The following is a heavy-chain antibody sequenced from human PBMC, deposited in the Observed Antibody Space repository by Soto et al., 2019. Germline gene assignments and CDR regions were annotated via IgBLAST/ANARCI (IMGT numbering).Heavy chain of an antibody. D-gene: IGHD4-17*01. J-gene: IGHJ6*02. CDR2: IDPSDSYT. Sequence: PGESLKISCKGSGYSFTSYWISWVRQMPGKGLEWMGRIDPSDSYTNYSPSFQGHVTISADKSISTAYLQWSSLKASDTAMYYCARTVTTNYYYYGMDVWGQGTTVTVSS. CDR1: GYSFTSYW. CDR3: ARTVTTNYYYYGMDV. V-gene: IGHV5-10-1*01.